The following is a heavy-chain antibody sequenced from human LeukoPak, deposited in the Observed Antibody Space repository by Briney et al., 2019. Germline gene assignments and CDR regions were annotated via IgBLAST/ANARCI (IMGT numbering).Heavy chain of an antibody. D-gene: IGHD3-16*01. Sequence: GGSLRLSCAASGFTFSTYWMSWVRQAPGKGLEWVSGIYTGGTTYYTDSVKGRFTISRDNPNNTLYLQMHSLRAEDTAVYYCAREISRFGIWGQGTLVTVSS. CDR1: GFTFSTYW. CDR2: IYTGGTT. CDR3: AREISRFGI. J-gene: IGHJ4*02. V-gene: IGHV3-66*01.